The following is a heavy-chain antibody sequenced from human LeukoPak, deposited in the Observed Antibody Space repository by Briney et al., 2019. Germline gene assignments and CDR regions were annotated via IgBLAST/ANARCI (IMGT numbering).Heavy chain of an antibody. J-gene: IGHJ4*02. D-gene: IGHD3-22*01. Sequence: GGSLRLSCAASGFTFTFYWMYWVRQAPGKGLVYVSRINTDGSSTNYADSVTGRFTISRDNAKNTLYLQMNGLRAEDTAVYYCARWDGSGYYSLDYWGQGTLVTVSS. V-gene: IGHV3-74*01. CDR2: INTDGSST. CDR1: GFTFTFYW. CDR3: ARWDGSGYYSLDY.